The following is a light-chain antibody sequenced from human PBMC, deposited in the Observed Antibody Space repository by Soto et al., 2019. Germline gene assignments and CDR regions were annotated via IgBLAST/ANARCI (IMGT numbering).Light chain of an antibody. CDR3: QQYNNWPPWT. CDR1: QSVSSN. V-gene: IGKV3-15*01. J-gene: IGKJ1*01. Sequence: EIVMTQSPATLSVSPGERATLSCRASQSVSSNLAWYQQKPGQAPRLLIYGASTRATGFPARFSGSGSGTEFTLTISSLQSEAFAVYYCQQYNNWPPWTFGQGTKVEV. CDR2: GAS.